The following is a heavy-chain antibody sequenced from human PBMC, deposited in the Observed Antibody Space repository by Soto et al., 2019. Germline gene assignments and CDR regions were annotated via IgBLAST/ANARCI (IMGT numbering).Heavy chain of an antibody. CDR3: ARDSSYYGSGRGVLDY. Sequence: EVQLVESGGGLVQPGGSLRLSCAVSGFTVSTNYMSWVRQAPGKGLESVSIIYSDGSTYYADSVKGRFTTSRDRARNTLYLQMDNLRADDTAVYHCARDSSYYGSGRGVLDYWGPGTLVTVSS. V-gene: IGHV3-66*01. CDR1: GFTVSTNY. J-gene: IGHJ4*02. CDR2: IYSDGST. D-gene: IGHD3-10*01.